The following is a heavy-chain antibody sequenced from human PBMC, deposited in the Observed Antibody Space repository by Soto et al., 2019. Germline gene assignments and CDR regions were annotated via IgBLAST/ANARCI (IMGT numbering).Heavy chain of an antibody. CDR2: IDHSGNT. CDR1: TESFSHYY. J-gene: IGHJ4*02. D-gene: IGHD1-26*01. Sequence: QVQLQQWGAGLLKPSETLSLTCAVKTESFSHYYWIWIRQPPGKGLEWIGEIDHSGNTNYSPSLKSRVAISVDTSKNQFSLKLNSVTAADTAEYYCVGGRIRLVGFDYWGQGTQVTVSS. V-gene: IGHV4-34*01. CDR3: VGGRIRLVGFDY.